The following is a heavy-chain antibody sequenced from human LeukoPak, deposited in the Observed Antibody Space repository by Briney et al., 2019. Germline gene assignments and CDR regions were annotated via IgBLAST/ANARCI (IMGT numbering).Heavy chain of an antibody. Sequence: SETLSLTCTVSGGSISSYYWSWIRQPPGKGLEWIGYIYYSGSTNYNPSLKSRGTISVDTSKNQFSLKLSSVTAADTAVYYCARAMTDGDYYYMDVWGKGTTVTVSS. J-gene: IGHJ6*03. V-gene: IGHV4-59*01. CDR3: ARAMTDGDYYYMDV. CDR1: GGSISSYY. CDR2: IYYSGST. D-gene: IGHD3-22*01.